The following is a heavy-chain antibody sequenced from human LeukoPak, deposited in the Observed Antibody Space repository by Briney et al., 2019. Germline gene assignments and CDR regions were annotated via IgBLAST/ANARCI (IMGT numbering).Heavy chain of an antibody. V-gene: IGHV3-7*01. D-gene: IGHD3-22*01. Sequence: GGSLRLSCAASGFTFSSYWMSWVRQAPGKGLEWVANIKQDGSEKYYVDSVKGRFTISRDNAKNSLYLQMNSLRAEDTAVYYCARDADSSGYYGGYYYYYGMDVWGLGTTVTVSS. J-gene: IGHJ6*02. CDR3: ARDADSSGYYGGYYYYYGMDV. CDR1: GFTFSSYW. CDR2: IKQDGSEK.